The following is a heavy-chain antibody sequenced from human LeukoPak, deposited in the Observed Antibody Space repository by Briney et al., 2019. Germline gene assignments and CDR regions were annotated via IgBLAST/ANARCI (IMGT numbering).Heavy chain of an antibody. D-gene: IGHD7-27*01. V-gene: IGHV4-31*03. J-gene: IGHJ4*02. Sequence: SETLPLTCTVSGGSISSGGYYWSWIRQHPGKGLEWIGYIYYSGTTYYNPSLKSRVTISVDTSKNQFSLKLTSLTAADTAVYYCARDRSSWGLDCWGQGTLVTVSS. CDR1: GGSISSGGYY. CDR2: IYYSGTT. CDR3: ARDRSSWGLDC.